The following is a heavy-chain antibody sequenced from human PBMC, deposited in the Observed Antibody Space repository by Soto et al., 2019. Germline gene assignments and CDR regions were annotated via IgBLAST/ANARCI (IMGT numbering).Heavy chain of an antibody. CDR3: ARSGATGYYSTHYYGMDV. J-gene: IGHJ6*02. CDR1: GYTFNTYD. V-gene: IGHV1-8*01. CDR2: MNPESGST. Sequence: QEQLVQSGAEVKKPGASVKISCKASGYTFNTYDINWVRQATRQGLEWMGWMNPESGSTGFAQSFQGRITLTGNTSINTVYMEVSSLTNEDTAVYFCARSGATGYYSTHYYGMDVWGPGTTVTVSS. D-gene: IGHD3-9*01.